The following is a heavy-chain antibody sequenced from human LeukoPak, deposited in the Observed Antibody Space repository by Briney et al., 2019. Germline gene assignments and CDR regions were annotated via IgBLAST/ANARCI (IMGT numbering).Heavy chain of an antibody. V-gene: IGHV4-38-2*02. CDR2: IYHSGST. CDR3: ARPNGDYVFFDY. D-gene: IGHD4-17*01. CDR1: GYSISSGYY. J-gene: IGHJ4*02. Sequence: SETLSLTCTVSGYSISSGYYWGWIRQPPGKGLEWIGSIYHSGSTYYNPSLKSRVTISVDTSKNQFSLKLSSVTAADTAVYYCARPNGDYVFFDYWGQGTLVTVSS.